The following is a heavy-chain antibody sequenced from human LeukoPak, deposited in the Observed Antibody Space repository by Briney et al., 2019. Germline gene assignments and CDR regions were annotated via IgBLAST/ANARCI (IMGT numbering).Heavy chain of an antibody. Sequence: SETLSLTCGVYGGSFSGYYYSWIRQPPGKGLEWIGEINHSGYTNYNPSLKSRVTISVDTSKNHFSLKLGSVTAADTAVYYCARYVRGFDYWGQGTLVTVSS. D-gene: IGHD3-16*01. V-gene: IGHV4-34*01. CDR2: INHSGYT. J-gene: IGHJ4*02. CDR1: GGSFSGYY. CDR3: ARYVRGFDY.